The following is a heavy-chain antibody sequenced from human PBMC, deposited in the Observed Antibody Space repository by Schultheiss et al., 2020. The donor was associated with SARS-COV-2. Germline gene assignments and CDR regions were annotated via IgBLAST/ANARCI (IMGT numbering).Heavy chain of an antibody. D-gene: IGHD3-3*01. J-gene: IGHJ4*02. CDR1: GFTFSDYY. V-gene: IGHV3-11*01. CDR2: ISSSGSTI. Sequence: GESLKISCAASGFTFSDYYMSWIRQAPGKGLEWVSYISSSGSTIYYADSVKGRFTISRDNAKNSLYLQMNSLRAEDTAVYYCARVHDFWSGYTWADYWGQGTLVTVSS. CDR3: ARVHDFWSGYTWADY.